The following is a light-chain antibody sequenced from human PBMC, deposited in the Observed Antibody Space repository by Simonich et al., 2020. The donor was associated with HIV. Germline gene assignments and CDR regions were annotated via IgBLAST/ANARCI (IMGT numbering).Light chain of an antibody. CDR1: QSISGS. V-gene: IGKV6-21*01. Sequence: EIVLIQSPDFQSVTPKEKVTITCRANQSISGSLHWYQHKPDQSPKLLIKYVTQSVSVVPSRFSGSESGTDFTLTINSLEAEDAATYYCHQSSSLPYTFGQGTKLEIK. CDR3: HQSSSLPYT. CDR2: YVT. J-gene: IGKJ2*01.